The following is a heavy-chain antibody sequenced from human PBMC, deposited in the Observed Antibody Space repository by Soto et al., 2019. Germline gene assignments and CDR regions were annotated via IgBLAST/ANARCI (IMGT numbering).Heavy chain of an antibody. V-gene: IGHV4-34*01. CDR1: GGSFSGYY. Sequence: QVQLQQWVAGLLKPSETLSLTCAVYGGSFSGYYWSWIRQPPGKGLEWIGEINHSGSTNYNPSLKSRVTISGDTSKNQFSLKLSSVTAADTAVYYCARARIMITFGGVIVSDAFDIWGQGTMVTVSS. J-gene: IGHJ3*02. D-gene: IGHD3-16*02. CDR3: ARARIMITFGGVIVSDAFDI. CDR2: INHSGST.